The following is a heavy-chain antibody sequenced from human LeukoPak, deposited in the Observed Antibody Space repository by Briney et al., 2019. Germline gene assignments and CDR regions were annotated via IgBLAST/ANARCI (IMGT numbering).Heavy chain of an antibody. CDR1: GGSISSYY. D-gene: IGHD2-8*02. CDR3: AREDTGGLDY. Sequence: SEALSLTCTVSGGSISSYYWSWIRQPPGEGLEWIGSIYYSGSTYYNPSLKSRVTISVDTSKNQFSLKLISVTAADTAVYYCAREDTGGLDYWGQGILVTVSP. V-gene: IGHV4-39*07. CDR2: IYYSGST. J-gene: IGHJ4*02.